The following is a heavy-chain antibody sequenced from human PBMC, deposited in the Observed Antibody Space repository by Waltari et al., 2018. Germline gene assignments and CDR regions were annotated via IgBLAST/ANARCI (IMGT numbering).Heavy chain of an antibody. D-gene: IGHD3-22*01. J-gene: IGHJ3*01. CDR2: ISSSSNYV. V-gene: IGHV3-21*01. CDR3: ARDLVEGFYYDSSGYYFDAFD. Sequence: KGLEWIASISSSSNYVKYADSLKGRFSISRDNGKNSLYLQMNSLRAEDTAVYYCARDLVEGFYYDSSGYYFDAFD.